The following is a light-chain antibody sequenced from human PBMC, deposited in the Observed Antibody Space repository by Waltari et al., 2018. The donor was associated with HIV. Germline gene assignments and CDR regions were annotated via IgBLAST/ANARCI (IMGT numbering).Light chain of an antibody. Sequence: QSVLTQPPSVSAAPGQRVTISCSGSTSNIVHNYVCWYQQFPGTAPKLLIYENDKRPAGMPDRFAGSKSGTSATLDITGLQTGDEADYYCGTWDSRLRAEVVGGGTKLTVL. CDR3: GTWDSRLRAEV. V-gene: IGLV1-51*02. J-gene: IGLJ2*01. CDR2: END. CDR1: TSNIVHNY.